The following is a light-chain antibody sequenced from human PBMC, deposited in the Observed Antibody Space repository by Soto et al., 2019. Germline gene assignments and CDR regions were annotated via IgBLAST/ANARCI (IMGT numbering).Light chain of an antibody. J-gene: IGKJ4*01. Sequence: ETVMTQSPATLSVSPGERATLSCRASQSVGSKAAWYLQKPCQAPSLLIYGASTRASGIPLRFSGSGSGTEFTLTISSLESEDVAVYSCQQYSNWPPVTFGGGTRGEIK. CDR1: QSVGSK. V-gene: IGKV3-15*01. CDR2: GAS. CDR3: QQYSNWPPVT.